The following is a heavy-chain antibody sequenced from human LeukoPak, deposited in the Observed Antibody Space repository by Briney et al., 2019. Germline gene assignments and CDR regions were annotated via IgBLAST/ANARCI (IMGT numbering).Heavy chain of an antibody. D-gene: IGHD6-13*01. CDR1: GGSFSGYY. CDR3: ARHNVAAADYYFDY. Sequence: SETLSLTCAVYGGSFSGYYWSWIRQPPGKGLEWIGEINHSGSTYYNPSLKSRVTISVDTSKNQFSLKLSSVTAADTAVYYCARHNVAAADYYFDYWGQGTLVTVSS. CDR2: INHSGST. J-gene: IGHJ4*02. V-gene: IGHV4-34*01.